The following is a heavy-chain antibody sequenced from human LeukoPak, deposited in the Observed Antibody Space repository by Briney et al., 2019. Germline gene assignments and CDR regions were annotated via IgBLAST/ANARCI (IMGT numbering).Heavy chain of an antibody. V-gene: IGHV1-18*01. CDR3: ARGGTTSWVGSFDH. CDR1: GYTFTTYD. D-gene: IGHD1-14*01. J-gene: IGHJ4*02. Sequence: AASVKVSCKASGYTFTTYDINWVRHATGQGLEWMGWIIPYNGNTNYAQNLQGRVSMTTDTSTTTAYMVLTSLTSDDTAVYYCARGGTTSWVGSFDHWGQGTLVTVSS. CDR2: IIPYNGNT.